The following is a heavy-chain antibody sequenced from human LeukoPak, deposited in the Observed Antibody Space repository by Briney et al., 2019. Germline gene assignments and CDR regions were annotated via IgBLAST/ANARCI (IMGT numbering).Heavy chain of an antibody. Sequence: RSGGSLRFSCAAPGLTLSEFKMNWAGQVPGKGLEWVSDISSGGTTIFYADSVKGRFTISRDNAKNSLYLQMNSLRDEDTAIYYCTRGLVVWGQGALVTVSS. CDR2: ISSGGTTI. CDR1: GLTLSEFK. V-gene: IGHV3-48*02. D-gene: IGHD2-2*01. CDR3: TRGLVV. J-gene: IGHJ4*02.